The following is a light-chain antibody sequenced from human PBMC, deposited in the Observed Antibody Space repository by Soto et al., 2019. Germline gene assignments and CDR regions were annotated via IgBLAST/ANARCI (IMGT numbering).Light chain of an antibody. V-gene: IGLV2-14*01. CDR3: TSYTSSRTRV. CDR2: EVS. J-gene: IGLJ3*02. Sequence: QSALTQPASVSGSPGQSITISCTGTSSDVGDYNYVSWYQQHPGKVPKLMIYEVSNRPSGVSNRFSGSKSGNTASLTISGLQAEDEADYYCTSYTSSRTRVFGGGTKLTVL. CDR1: SSDVGDYNY.